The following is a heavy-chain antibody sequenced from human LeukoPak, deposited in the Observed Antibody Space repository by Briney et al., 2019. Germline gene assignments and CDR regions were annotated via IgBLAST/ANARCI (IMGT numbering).Heavy chain of an antibody. CDR3: ARDLAVTTGYYYYMDV. Sequence: ASVKVSCKASGYTFTGYYMHWVRQAPGQGLEWMGWINPNSGGTNYAQKFQGRVTMTRDTSISTAYMELSRLRSDDTAVYYCARDLAVTTGYYYYMDVWGKGTTVTVSS. CDR1: GYTFTGYY. J-gene: IGHJ6*03. D-gene: IGHD4-11*01. V-gene: IGHV1-2*02. CDR2: INPNSGGT.